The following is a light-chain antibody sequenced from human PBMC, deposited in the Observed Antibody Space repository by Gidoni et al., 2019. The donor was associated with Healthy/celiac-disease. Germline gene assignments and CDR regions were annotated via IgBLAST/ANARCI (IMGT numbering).Light chain of an antibody. V-gene: IGKV1-5*03. CDR2: KAS. CDR3: QQYNSYRT. Sequence: DIQMTQSPSTLSASVGDRVTIPCRASQSISSWLAWYQQKPGKAPKLLIYKASSLASGVPSRFSGSGSGTEFTLTISSLQPDDFATYYCQQYNSYRTFGQGTKVEIK. J-gene: IGKJ1*01. CDR1: QSISSW.